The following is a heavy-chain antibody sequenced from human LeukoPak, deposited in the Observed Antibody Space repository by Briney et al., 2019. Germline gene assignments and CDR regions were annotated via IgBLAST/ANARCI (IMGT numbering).Heavy chain of an antibody. V-gene: IGHV4-59*01. CDR1: GSSISSYY. CDR3: ARGTGERYYYYYMDV. CDR2: IYYSGST. D-gene: IGHD7-27*01. Sequence: PSETLSLTCTVSGSSISSYYWSWIRQPPGKGLEWIGYIYYSGSTNYNPSLKSRVIISVDTSKNQFSLNLSSVTAADTAVYFCARGTGERYYYYYMDVWGKGTTVTVS. J-gene: IGHJ6*03.